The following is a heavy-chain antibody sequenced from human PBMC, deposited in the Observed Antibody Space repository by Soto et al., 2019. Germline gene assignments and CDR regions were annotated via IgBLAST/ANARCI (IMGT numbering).Heavy chain of an antibody. CDR2: ISAYNGNT. J-gene: IGHJ4*02. Sequence: ASVKVSCKASGYTFTSYGISWVRQAPGQGLEWMGWISAYNGNTNYAQKLQGRVTMTTDTSTSTAYMELRSLRSDDTAVYYCARDSIGYDFWSGYYSSDPPPRPFDYWGQGTLVTVSS. D-gene: IGHD3-3*01. V-gene: IGHV1-18*01. CDR1: GYTFTSYG. CDR3: ARDSIGYDFWSGYYSSDPPPRPFDY.